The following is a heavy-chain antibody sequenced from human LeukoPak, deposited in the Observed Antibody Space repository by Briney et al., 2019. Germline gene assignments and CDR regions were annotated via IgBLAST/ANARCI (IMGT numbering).Heavy chain of an antibody. J-gene: IGHJ4*01. CDR2: VLYSGTT. CDR3: ARDPLVVAGPYLDY. CDR1: GDSISTYY. V-gene: IGHV4-59*01. D-gene: IGHD2-8*02. Sequence: PSETLSLTCTVTGDSISTYYWSWLRQSPGKGLEWIGYVLYSGTTNYNPSLKSRVTISVDTSKNQLSLKLTSVTAADTAVYYCARDPLVVAGPYLDYWGQGSLVTVSS.